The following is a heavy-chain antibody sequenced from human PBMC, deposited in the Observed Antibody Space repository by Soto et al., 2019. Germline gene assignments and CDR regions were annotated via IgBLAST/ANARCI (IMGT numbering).Heavy chain of an antibody. Sequence: SETLSLTCTVSGGSISSSSYYWGWIRQPPGKGLEWIGSIYYSGSTYYNPSLKSRVTISVDTSKNQFSLKLSSVTAADTAVYYCASPVRVRGVIHKDWFDPWGQGTLVTVSS. CDR1: GGSISSSSYY. J-gene: IGHJ5*02. V-gene: IGHV4-39*01. CDR2: IYYSGST. CDR3: ASPVRVRGVIHKDWFDP. D-gene: IGHD3-10*01.